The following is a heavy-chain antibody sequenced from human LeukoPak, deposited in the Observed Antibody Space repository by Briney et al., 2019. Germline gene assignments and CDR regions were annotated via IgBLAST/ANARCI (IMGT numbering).Heavy chain of an antibody. J-gene: IGHJ4*02. V-gene: IGHV4-59*01. CDR2: IYYSGST. Sequence: KPSQTLSLTCTVSGGSISSYYWSWIRQPPGKGLEWIGYIYYSGSTNYNPSLKSRVTISVDTSKNQISLKLTSVTAADTAVYYCARAGSLVTPPPLWGQGTLVTVSS. CDR3: ARAGSLVTPPPL. CDR1: GGSISSYY. D-gene: IGHD3-10*01.